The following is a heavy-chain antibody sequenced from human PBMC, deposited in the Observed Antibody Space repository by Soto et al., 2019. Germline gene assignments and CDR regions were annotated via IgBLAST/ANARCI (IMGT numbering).Heavy chain of an antibody. CDR2: INHSGRV. CDR1: RGSFSGHS. CDR3: STRAYDTNGYYRFDP. Sequence: SETLSLTCAFYRGSFSGHSWTWIRQSPGKGLEWIGDINHSGRVNYSPSLKSRVTISLDTSKNQFSLTLSAVTAADTAMYYCSTRAYDTNGYYRFDPWGQGTLVTVSS. J-gene: IGHJ5*01. D-gene: IGHD3-22*01. V-gene: IGHV4-34*01.